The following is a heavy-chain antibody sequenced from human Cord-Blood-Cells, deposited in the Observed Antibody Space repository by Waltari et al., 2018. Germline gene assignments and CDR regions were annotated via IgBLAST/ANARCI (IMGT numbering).Heavy chain of an antibody. CDR1: GYTFTGYY. CDR3: ARDRNRAFWSGYYAFDI. D-gene: IGHD3-3*01. CDR2: INPNSGGT. J-gene: IGHJ3*02. V-gene: IGHV1-2*04. Sequence: QVQLVQSGAEVKKPGASVKVSCKASGYTFTGYYMHWVRQAPGQGLEWMGWINPNSGGTNYAQKFQGWVTMTRDPSISTAYMELSRLRSDDTAVYYCARDRNRAFWSGYYAFDIWGQGTMVTVSS.